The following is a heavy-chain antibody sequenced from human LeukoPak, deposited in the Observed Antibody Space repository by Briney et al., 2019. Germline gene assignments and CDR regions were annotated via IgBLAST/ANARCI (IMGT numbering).Heavy chain of an antibody. J-gene: IGHJ4*02. CDR3: ARDTGGGYSCYDC. V-gene: IGHV3-7*01. D-gene: IGHD5-18*01. CDR1: GFTLRSYW. Sequence: GRCLRLSCAASGFTLRSYWMTSICQAPRKGLEWVANIKQDGSEKYYADSVKGRFTISRDNAKTSLYLQMNSLRAEDTAVYYCARDTGGGYSCYDCWGQGTLVTVSS. CDR2: IKQDGSEK.